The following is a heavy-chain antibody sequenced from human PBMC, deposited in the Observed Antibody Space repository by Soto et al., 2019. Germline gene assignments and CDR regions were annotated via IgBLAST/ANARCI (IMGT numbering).Heavy chain of an antibody. Sequence: ASVKVSCKASGYTFTSYYMHWVRQAPGQGLEWMGIINPSGGSTSYAQKFQGRVTMTRDTSTSTVYMELSSLRSEDTAVYYCARGDGEEGVVAATGRLYVFQHWGQGTLVTVSS. J-gene: IGHJ1*01. CDR3: ARGDGEEGVVAATGRLYVFQH. D-gene: IGHD2-15*01. V-gene: IGHV1-46*01. CDR2: INPSGGST. CDR1: GYTFTSYY.